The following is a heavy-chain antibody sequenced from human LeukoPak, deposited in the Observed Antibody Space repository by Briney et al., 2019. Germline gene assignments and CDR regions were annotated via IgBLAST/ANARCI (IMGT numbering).Heavy chain of an antibody. Sequence: PSQTLSLTCTVSGGSISSGNKFWTWIRQPAGKGLEWIGRISISGSTNYNPSLRSRVTISVDTSKNQFSLSLRSVTAADTAVYYCARGSGGNSNFDYWGQGTLVTVSS. CDR1: GGSISSGNKF. CDR2: ISISGST. J-gene: IGHJ4*02. D-gene: IGHD1-7*01. V-gene: IGHV4-61*02. CDR3: ARGSGGNSNFDY.